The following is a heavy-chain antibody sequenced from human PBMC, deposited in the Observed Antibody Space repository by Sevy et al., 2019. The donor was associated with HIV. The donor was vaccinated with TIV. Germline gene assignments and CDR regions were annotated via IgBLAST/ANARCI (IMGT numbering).Heavy chain of an antibody. CDR3: AREGCTKPHDY. CDR2: LSFGCGKI. V-gene: IGHV3-23*01. Sequence: RGSLRLSCAASGFYFSIYSMSWVCQAPGKGLEWVSTLSFGCGKINYADSVKGRFTISRDNSKSSVYLQMNNMRVEDTAVYYCAREGCTKPHDYWGQGTLVTVSS. D-gene: IGHD2-8*01. CDR1: GFYFSIYS. J-gene: IGHJ4*02.